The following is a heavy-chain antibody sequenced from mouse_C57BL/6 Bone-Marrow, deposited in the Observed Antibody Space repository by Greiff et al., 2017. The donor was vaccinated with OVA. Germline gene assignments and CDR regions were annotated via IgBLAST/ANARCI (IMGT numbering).Heavy chain of an antibody. Sequence: VQLKESGGDLVKPGGSLKLSCAASGFTFSSYGMSWVRQTPDKRLEWVATISSGGSYTYYPDSVKGRFTISRDNAKNTLYLQMSSLKSEDTAMYYCARRFLHYYAMDYWGQGTSVTVSS. CDR2: ISSGGSYT. D-gene: IGHD2-1*01. J-gene: IGHJ4*01. CDR1: GFTFSSYG. CDR3: ARRFLHYYAMDY. V-gene: IGHV5-6*01.